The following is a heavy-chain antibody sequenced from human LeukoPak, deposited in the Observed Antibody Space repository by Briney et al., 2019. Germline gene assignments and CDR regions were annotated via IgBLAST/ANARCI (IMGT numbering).Heavy chain of an antibody. CDR1: GYTFIGYY. V-gene: IGHV1-2*02. J-gene: IGHJ3*02. CDR2: INPNSGGT. D-gene: IGHD2-21*02. CDR3: ARDAAQAYCGGDCYSDAFDI. Sequence: GASVKVSCKASGYTFIGYYMHWVRQAPGQGLEWMGWINPNSGGTNYAQKFQGRVTMTRDTSISTAYMELSRLRSDDTAVYYRARDAAQAYCGGDCYSDAFDIWGQGTMVTVSS.